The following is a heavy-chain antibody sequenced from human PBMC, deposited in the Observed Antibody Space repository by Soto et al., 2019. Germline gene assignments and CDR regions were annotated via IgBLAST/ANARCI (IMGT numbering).Heavy chain of an antibody. CDR1: VYSLTELS. CDR2: FDPEDGET. D-gene: IGHD3-16*01. J-gene: IGHJ6*02. CDR3: ATALGPKDYYYYGMDV. V-gene: IGHV1-24*01. Sequence: ASVKVSCKGSVYSLTELSVHWVRQATGKGLEWMGGFDPEDGETIYAQKFQGRVTMTEDTSTDTAYMELSSLRSEDTAVYYCATALGPKDYYYYGMDVWGQGTTVTVSS.